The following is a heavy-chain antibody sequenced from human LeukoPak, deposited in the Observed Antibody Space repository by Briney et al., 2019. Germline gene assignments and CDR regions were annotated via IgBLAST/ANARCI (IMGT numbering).Heavy chain of an antibody. D-gene: IGHD3-22*01. Sequence: GGSLRLSCAASGFTFTSYAMSWVRQAPGKGLEWVSAISGSGGSTYYADSVKGRFTISRDNSKNTLYLQMNSLRAEDTAVYYCARQPAAYYYDSSGSYGMDVWGQGTTVTVSS. V-gene: IGHV3-23*01. J-gene: IGHJ6*02. CDR1: GFTFTSYA. CDR2: ISGSGGST. CDR3: ARQPAAYYYDSSGSYGMDV.